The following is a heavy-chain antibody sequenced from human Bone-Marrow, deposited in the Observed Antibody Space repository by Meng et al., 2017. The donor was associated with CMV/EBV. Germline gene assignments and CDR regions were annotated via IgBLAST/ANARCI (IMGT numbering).Heavy chain of an antibody. CDR2: IRYDGSNK. V-gene: IGHV3-30*02. CDR3: AKDRYRSQLPPYYGMDV. CDR1: GFTFSSYG. D-gene: IGHD2-2*01. Sequence: GESLKISCAASGFTFSSYGMHRVRQAPGKGLEWVAFIRYDGSNKYYADSVKGRFTISRDNSKNTLYLQMNSLRAEDTAVYYCAKDRYRSQLPPYYGMDVWGQGTTVTVSS. J-gene: IGHJ6*02.